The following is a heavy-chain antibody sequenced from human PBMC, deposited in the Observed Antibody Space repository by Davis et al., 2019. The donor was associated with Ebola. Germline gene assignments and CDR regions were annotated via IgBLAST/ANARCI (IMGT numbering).Heavy chain of an antibody. Sequence: GESLKISCAASGFTFSSNYMSWVRQAPGKGLEWVSVIYSGGSTYYADSVKGRFTISRDNAKNSLYLQMNSLRAEDTAVYYCARDAYYYDSSGYYYVTYFDYWGQGTLVTVSS. CDR1: GFTFSSNY. V-gene: IGHV3-53*01. CDR3: ARDAYYYDSSGYYYVTYFDY. J-gene: IGHJ4*02. CDR2: IYSGGST. D-gene: IGHD3-22*01.